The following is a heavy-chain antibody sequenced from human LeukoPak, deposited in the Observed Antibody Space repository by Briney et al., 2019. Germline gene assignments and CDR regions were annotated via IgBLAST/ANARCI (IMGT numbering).Heavy chain of an antibody. CDR3: ARDGPAQMVDFDF. CDR2: IYPYTGAT. V-gene: IGHV1-2*02. J-gene: IGHJ4*02. D-gene: IGHD3-10*01. Sequence: DSVKVSCKASGYTFSGTGWYLYWLRQAPGQGLECMGWIYPYTGATHYAQKFQGRVAMTRATSISTAYMELSRLRPDDTAVHYCARDGPAQMVDFDFWGQGTLVTVSS. CDR1: GYTFSGTGWY.